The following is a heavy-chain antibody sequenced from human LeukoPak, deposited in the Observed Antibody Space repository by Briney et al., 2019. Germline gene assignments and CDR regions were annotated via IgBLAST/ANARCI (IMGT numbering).Heavy chain of an antibody. CDR2: IYYSGST. J-gene: IGHJ3*02. V-gene: IGHV4-59*01. CDR3: TREKIDRGGCSGGSCYEDAFDI. CDR1: GGSISSYY. D-gene: IGHD2-15*01. Sequence: SETLSLTCTVSGGSISSYYWSWIRQPPGKGLEWIGYIYYSGSTNYNPSLKSRVTISVDTSKNQFSLKLSSVTAADTAVYYCTREKIDRGGCSGGSCYEDAFDIWGQGTMVTVSS.